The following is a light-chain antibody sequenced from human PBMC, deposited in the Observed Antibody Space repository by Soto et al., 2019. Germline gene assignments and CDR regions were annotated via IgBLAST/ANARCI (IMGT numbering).Light chain of an antibody. J-gene: IGKJ2*01. V-gene: IGKV4-1*01. CDR2: WAS. Sequence: DIVMTQSPDSLAVSLGEWATINCKSSQSVLYSSNNKNYLAWYQQKPGRPPKLLIYWASTRESGVPDRFSGSGSGTDFSLTISSLQAEDVAVYYCQQYYSTPPYTFGQGTKLEIK. CDR3: QQYYSTPPYT. CDR1: QSVLYSSNNKNY.